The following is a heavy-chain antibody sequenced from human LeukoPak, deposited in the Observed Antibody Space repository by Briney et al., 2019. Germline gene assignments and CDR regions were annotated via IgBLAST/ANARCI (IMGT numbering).Heavy chain of an antibody. J-gene: IGHJ6*02. CDR1: GGSISSSSYY. CDR3: ARVDYGGTHGGRMDV. Sequence: SETLSLTCTVSGGSISSSSYYWGWIRQPPGKGLEWIGSIYYSGSTYYNPSLKSRVTISVDTSKNQFSLKLSSVTAADTAVYYCARVDYGGTHGGRMDVWGQGTTVTVSS. D-gene: IGHD4-23*01. V-gene: IGHV4-39*07. CDR2: IYYSGST.